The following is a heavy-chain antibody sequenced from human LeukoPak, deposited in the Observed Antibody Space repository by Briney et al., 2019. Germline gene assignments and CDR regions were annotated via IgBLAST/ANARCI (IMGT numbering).Heavy chain of an antibody. J-gene: IGHJ4*02. Sequence: SETLSLTCTFSGGSISSYYWSWIRQPPGKGLEWIGYIYYSGSTNYNPSLKSRVTISVDTSKNQFSLKVSSVTAADTAVYYCARHRSDIVATDYLDYWGQGTLVTVSS. V-gene: IGHV4-59*08. D-gene: IGHD5-12*01. CDR2: IYYSGST. CDR1: GGSISSYY. CDR3: ARHRSDIVATDYLDY.